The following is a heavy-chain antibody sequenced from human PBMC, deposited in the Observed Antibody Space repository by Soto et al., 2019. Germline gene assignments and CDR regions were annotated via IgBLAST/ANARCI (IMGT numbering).Heavy chain of an antibody. D-gene: IGHD3-10*01. CDR2: IYYGGST. CDR1: GVPITTFY. Sequence: QVQLQESGPALVRPSDSLSLMCSVSGVPITTFYWSWIRQAPGKGLEYIGYIYYGGSTHYNPALKSRVTISEDTANNEFSLKLRSVTAADTAAYYCARGQLLHYQYGLDVWGQGTTVIV. CDR3: ARGQLLHYQYGLDV. V-gene: IGHV4-59*07. J-gene: IGHJ6*02.